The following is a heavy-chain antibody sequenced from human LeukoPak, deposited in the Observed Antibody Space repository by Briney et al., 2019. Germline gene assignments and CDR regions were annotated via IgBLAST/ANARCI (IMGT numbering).Heavy chain of an antibody. CDR2: IVVGSGST. D-gene: IGHD6-19*01. V-gene: IGHV1-58*02. J-gene: IGHJ4*02. CDR1: GFTFTSSA. CDR3: AAVNPGIAVAGKPVDY. Sequence: SVKVSCKASGFTFTSSAMQWVRQARGQRLEWIGWIVVGSGSTNYAQKFQERVTITRDMSTSTAYMELSSLRSEDTAVYYCAAVNPGIAVAGKPVDYWGQGTLVTVSS.